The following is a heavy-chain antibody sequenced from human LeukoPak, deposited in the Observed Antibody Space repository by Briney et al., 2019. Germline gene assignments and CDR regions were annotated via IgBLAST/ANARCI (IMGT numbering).Heavy chain of an antibody. CDR2: ISWNSGSI. CDR1: GFTFDDYA. CDR3: ARDPSYSENLDY. Sequence: PGGSLRLSCAASGFTFDDYAMHWVRQAPGKGLEWVSGISWNSGSIGYADSVKGRFTISRDNAKNSLYLQMNSLRAEDTAVYYCARDPSYSENLDYWGQGTLVTVSS. D-gene: IGHD1-26*01. J-gene: IGHJ4*02. V-gene: IGHV3-9*01.